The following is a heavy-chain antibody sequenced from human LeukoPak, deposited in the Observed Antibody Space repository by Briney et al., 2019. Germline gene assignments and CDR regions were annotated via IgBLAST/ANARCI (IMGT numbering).Heavy chain of an antibody. D-gene: IGHD3-22*01. CDR1: GFTFSSYD. CDR2: ISGSGGST. J-gene: IGHJ4*02. V-gene: IGHV3-23*01. CDR3: ARDLGYFESSGYQD. Sequence: GGSLRLSCAASGFTFSSYDMSWVRQAPGKGLEWVSSISGSGGSTYYADSVKGRFTISRDNSKNTLYLQMNSLRAEDTAVYYCARDLGYFESSGYQDWGQGTLVTVSS.